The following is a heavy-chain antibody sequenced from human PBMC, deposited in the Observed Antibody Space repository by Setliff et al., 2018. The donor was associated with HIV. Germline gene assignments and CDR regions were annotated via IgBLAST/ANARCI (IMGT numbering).Heavy chain of an antibody. CDR1: GYTFTGYY. J-gene: IGHJ4*02. CDR2: INPNSGGT. CDR3: ARTASYYDILTGYYRYYFDY. D-gene: IGHD3-9*01. V-gene: IGHV1-2*06. Sequence: ASVMVSCKASGYTFTGYYMHWVRQAPGQGLEWMGRINPNSGGTNYAQKFQGRVTMTRDTSISTAYMELSRLRSDDTAVYYCARTASYYDILTGYYRYYFDYWGQGTLVT.